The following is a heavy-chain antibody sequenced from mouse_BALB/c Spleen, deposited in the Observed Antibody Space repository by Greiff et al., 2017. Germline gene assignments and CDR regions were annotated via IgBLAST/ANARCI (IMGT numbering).Heavy chain of an antibody. CDR1: GFTFSSYA. D-gene: IGHD1-1*01. CDR2: ISSGGSYT. V-gene: IGHV5-9-3*01. CDR3: ARLYYYGSSYPYYFDY. Sequence: VQLKESGGGLVKPGGSLKLSCAASGFTFSSYAMSWVRQTPEKRLEWVATISSGGSYTYYPDSVKGRFTISRDNAKNTLYLQMSSLRSEDTAMYYCARLYYYGSSYPYYFDYWGQGTTLTVSS. J-gene: IGHJ2*01.